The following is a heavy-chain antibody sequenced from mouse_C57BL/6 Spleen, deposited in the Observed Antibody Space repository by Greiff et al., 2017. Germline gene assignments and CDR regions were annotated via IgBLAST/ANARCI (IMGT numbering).Heavy chain of an antibody. D-gene: IGHD2-12*01. CDR1: GFTFSSYA. Sequence: HLVESGGGLVKPGGSLKLSCAASGFTFSSYAMSWVRQTPEKRLEWVATISDGGSYTYYPDNVKGRFTISRDNAKNNLYLQMSHLKSEDTAMYYCARDSYSDYYAMDYWGQGTSVTVSS. J-gene: IGHJ4*01. CDR2: ISDGGSYT. V-gene: IGHV5-4*01. CDR3: ARDSYSDYYAMDY.